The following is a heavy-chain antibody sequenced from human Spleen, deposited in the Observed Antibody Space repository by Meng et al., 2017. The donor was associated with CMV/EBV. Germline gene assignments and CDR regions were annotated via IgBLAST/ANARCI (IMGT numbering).Heavy chain of an antibody. CDR2: ISYDGSNK. J-gene: IGHJ4*02. D-gene: IGHD6-19*01. CDR3: AKDLTDDGWYGSDY. CDR1: GFTLSYYA. Sequence: GESLKISCAASGFTLSYYAIHWVRQAPGKGLEWVAFISYDGSNKYYADSVKGRFTISRDNSKNTLYLQMNSLRAEDTAVYFCAKDLTDDGWYGSDYWGQGTLVTVSS. V-gene: IGHV3-30*04.